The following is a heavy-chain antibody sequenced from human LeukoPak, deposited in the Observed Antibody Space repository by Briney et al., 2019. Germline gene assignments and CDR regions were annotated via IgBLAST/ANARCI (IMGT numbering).Heavy chain of an antibody. CDR2: INPNSGGT. CDR1: AYTFTGYY. CDR3: ARVDSSTWDSFDY. D-gene: IGHD6-13*01. Sequence: GASVKVSCKASAYTFTGYYLHWVRQAPGQGLEWMGWINPNSGGTNYAQKFQGRVTMTRDTSISTAYMELSSLRSDDTAVFYCARVDSSTWDSFDYWGQGTLVTVSS. V-gene: IGHV1-2*02. J-gene: IGHJ4*02.